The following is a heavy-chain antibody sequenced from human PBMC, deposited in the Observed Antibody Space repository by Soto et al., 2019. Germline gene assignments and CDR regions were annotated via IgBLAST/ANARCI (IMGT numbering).Heavy chain of an antibody. J-gene: IGHJ1*01. V-gene: IGHV4-39*01. CDR1: GGSVSSTNHY. CDR2: VYYSGLT. Sequence: PSETLSLTCSVSGGSVSSTNHYWGWIRQPPGKGLEWIGDVYYSGLTRYNPSLKSRVTISVDTSQNQFSLRLNSLTAADTAIYYCARHGYYYDSTGYYYFLWCQGTLVTVSS. CDR3: ARHGYYYDSTGYYYFL. D-gene: IGHD3-22*01.